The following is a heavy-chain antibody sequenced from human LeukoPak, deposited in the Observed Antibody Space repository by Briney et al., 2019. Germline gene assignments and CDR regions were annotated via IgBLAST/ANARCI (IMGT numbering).Heavy chain of an antibody. CDR1: GGSISSVDYY. V-gene: IGHV4-30-4*08. J-gene: IGHJ4*02. CDR3: ARGGYSYGSVDY. Sequence: SETLSLTCTVSGGSISSVDYYWSWIRQYPGKGLEWIGYINYRGSAYYNPSLKSRVTISVDRSKNQFSLKLSSVTAADTAVYYCARGGYSYGSVDYWGQGTLVTVPS. D-gene: IGHD5-18*01. CDR2: INYRGSA.